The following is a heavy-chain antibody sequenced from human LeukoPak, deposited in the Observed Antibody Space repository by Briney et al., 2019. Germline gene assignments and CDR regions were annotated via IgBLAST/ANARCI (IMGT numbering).Heavy chain of an antibody. D-gene: IGHD1-26*01. CDR1: GYTFTSYG. CDR2: ISVYNANT. V-gene: IGHV1-18*01. CDR3: ARGDSGSYRNWFDP. Sequence: ASVKVSCKASGYTFTSYGISWLRQAPGQGLEWMGWISVYNANTNYAQKFQGRVTMTTDTSTSTAYMELRSLRSDDTAVYYCARGDSGSYRNWFDPWGQGTLVTASS. J-gene: IGHJ5*02.